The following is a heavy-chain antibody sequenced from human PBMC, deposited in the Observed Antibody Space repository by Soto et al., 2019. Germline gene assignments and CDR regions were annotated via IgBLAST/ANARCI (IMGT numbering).Heavy chain of an antibody. D-gene: IGHD3-22*01. CDR1: GGSISNDNYY. CDR3: ARTASTDNFYDASADFER. J-gene: IGHJ5*02. CDR2: IYYSGST. V-gene: IGHV4-30-4*01. Sequence: SETLSLTCTVSGGSISNDNYYWSWIRQSPGKGLEWIAYIYYSGSTYYNPSLKSRLTISVDPSKNQFSLKLSSVTAADTAVYYCARTASTDNFYDASADFERWGQGTMVTVSS.